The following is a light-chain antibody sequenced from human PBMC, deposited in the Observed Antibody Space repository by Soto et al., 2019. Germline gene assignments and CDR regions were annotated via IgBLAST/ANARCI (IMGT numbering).Light chain of an antibody. V-gene: IGKV3-15*01. CDR3: QQYNNWPLT. Sequence: EIVMTQSPATLSVSPGERATLSCRASQSVSSNLAWYQQKPGQAPRLLIYGASTRATGISARFSGSGSGTEFTRTISSLQSKDFAVYYCQQYNNWPLTFGGGTKVEIK. CDR1: QSVSSN. J-gene: IGKJ4*01. CDR2: GAS.